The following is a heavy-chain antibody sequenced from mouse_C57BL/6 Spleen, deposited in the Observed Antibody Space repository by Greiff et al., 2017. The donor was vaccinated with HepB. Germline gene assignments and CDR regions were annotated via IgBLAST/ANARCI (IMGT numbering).Heavy chain of an antibody. V-gene: IGHV5-17*01. CDR2: ISSGSSTI. J-gene: IGHJ3*01. CDR3: APYDGFAY. D-gene: IGHD2-3*01. CDR1: GFTFSDYG. Sequence: EVKLMESGGGLVKPGGSLKLSCAASGFTFSDYGMHWVRQAPEKGLEWVAYISSGSSTIYYADTVKGRFTISRNNAKNTLFLQMTSLRSEDTAMYYCAPYDGFAYWGQGTLVTVSA.